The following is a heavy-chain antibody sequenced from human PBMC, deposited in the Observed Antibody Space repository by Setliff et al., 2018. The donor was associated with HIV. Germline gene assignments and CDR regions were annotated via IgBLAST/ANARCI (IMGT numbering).Heavy chain of an antibody. J-gene: IGHJ5*02. Sequence: SETLSLTCTVSGYSISSDYYWGWIRQPPGKGLEWIGNIYHSGSTYYNPSLKSRVTISVDTSKNQFSLKLDSVTAADTALYFCARGRGAWFEGSWFDPWGQGILVTVSS. V-gene: IGHV4-38-2*02. CDR1: GYSISSDYY. D-gene: IGHD6-19*01. CDR2: IYHSGST. CDR3: ARGRGAWFEGSWFDP.